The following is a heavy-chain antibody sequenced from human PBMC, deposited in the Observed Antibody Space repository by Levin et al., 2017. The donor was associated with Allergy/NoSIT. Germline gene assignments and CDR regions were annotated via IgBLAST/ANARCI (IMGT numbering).Heavy chain of an antibody. J-gene: IGHJ4*02. CDR2: IYYSGST. D-gene: IGHD6-19*01. CDR1: GGSISSSSYY. Sequence: SETLSLTCTVSGGSISSSSYYWGWIRQPPGKGLEWIGSIYYSGSTYYNPSLKSRVTISVDTSKNQFSLKLSSVTAADTAVYYCARHQVAGTGNHFDYWGQGTLVTVSS. V-gene: IGHV4-39*01. CDR3: ARHQVAGTGNHFDY.